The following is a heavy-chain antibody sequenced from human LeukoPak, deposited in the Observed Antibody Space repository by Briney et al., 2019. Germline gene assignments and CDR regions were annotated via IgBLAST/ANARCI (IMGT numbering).Heavy chain of an antibody. CDR1: GYSFTTYG. J-gene: IGHJ3*02. CDR2: ISAHNGNT. CDR3: AREGAAAGTDAFDI. D-gene: IGHD6-13*01. V-gene: IGHV1-18*04. Sequence: ASVKVSCKASGYSFTTYGISWMRQAPGQGLEWMGWISAHNGNTNYAEKLQDRVTMTTDTSTSTAYMELRSLKSDDTAVYYCAREGAAAGTDAFDIWGQGTMVTVSS.